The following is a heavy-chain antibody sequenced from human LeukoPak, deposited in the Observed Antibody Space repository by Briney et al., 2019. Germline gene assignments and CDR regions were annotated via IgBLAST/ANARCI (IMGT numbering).Heavy chain of an antibody. CDR2: ITNSGENT. CDR3: ARELRGTHYFDY. Sequence: PGGSLRLSCEASGFSFPYGMSWVRQAPGKGLEWVSGITNSGENTYYADSVKGRFTISRDNSKNTLYLQMNSLRAEDTAVYYCARELRGTHYFDYWGQGTLVTVSS. V-gene: IGHV3-23*01. CDR1: GFSFPYG. J-gene: IGHJ4*02. D-gene: IGHD1-1*01.